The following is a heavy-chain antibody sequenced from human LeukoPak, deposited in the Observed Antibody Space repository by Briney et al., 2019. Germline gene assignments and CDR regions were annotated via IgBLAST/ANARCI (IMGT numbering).Heavy chain of an antibody. CDR1: GFTFSTYW. J-gene: IGHJ4*02. CDR2: INGDGSTT. V-gene: IGHV3-74*03. D-gene: IGHD3-10*01. CDR3: ARDYAGSPDY. Sequence: GGSLRLSCTASGFTFSTYWINWVRQSPGKGLVWVALINGDGSTTTHADSVKGRFTISRDNAKNTAYLQMNSLRDEDAAVYFCARDYAGSPDYWGQGTLVTVSA.